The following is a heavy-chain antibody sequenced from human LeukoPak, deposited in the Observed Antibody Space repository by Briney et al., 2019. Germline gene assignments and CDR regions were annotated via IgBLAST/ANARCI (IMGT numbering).Heavy chain of an antibody. CDR3: AKEGNYYDSSGYSSDAFDI. J-gene: IGHJ3*02. V-gene: IGHV3-23*01. D-gene: IGHD3-22*01. CDR1: GFTFSSYA. CDR2: ISGSGGST. Sequence: GGSLRLSCAASGFTFSSYAMSWVRQAPGKGLEWVSAISGSGGSTYYADSVKGRFTISRDNSKNTLYLQMNSLRAEDTAVYYCAKEGNYYDSSGYSSDAFDIWGQRTMVTVSS.